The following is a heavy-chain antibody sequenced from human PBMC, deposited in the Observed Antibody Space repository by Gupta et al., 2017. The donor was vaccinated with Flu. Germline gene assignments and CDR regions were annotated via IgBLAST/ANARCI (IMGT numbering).Heavy chain of an antibody. Sequence: QVQLQESGPGLVKPSQTLSLTCPVSGGSISSGSYYWSWIRQPARKGLEWIGRIYTSGSTNYNPSLKSRVTISVDTSKNQFSLKLSSVTAADTAVYYCARESNYYDSSGYRWGQGTLVTVSS. CDR1: GGSISSGSYY. V-gene: IGHV4-61*02. J-gene: IGHJ1*01. D-gene: IGHD3-22*01. CDR2: IYTSGST. CDR3: ARESNYYDSSGYR.